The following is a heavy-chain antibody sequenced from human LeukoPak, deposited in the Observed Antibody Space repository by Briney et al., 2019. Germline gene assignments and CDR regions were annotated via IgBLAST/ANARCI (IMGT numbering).Heavy chain of an antibody. CDR2: IYYSGST. D-gene: IGHD2-8*02. V-gene: IGHV4-61*01. J-gene: IGHJ4*02. CDR1: GGSISSGSYY. Sequence: SQTLSLTRTVSGGSISSGSYYWSWIRQPPGKGLEWIGYIYYSGSTNYNPSLKSRVTISVDTSKNQFSLKLSSVTAADTAVYYCARARGVWWSHQYYFDYWGQGTLVTVSS. CDR3: ARARGVWWSHQYYFDY.